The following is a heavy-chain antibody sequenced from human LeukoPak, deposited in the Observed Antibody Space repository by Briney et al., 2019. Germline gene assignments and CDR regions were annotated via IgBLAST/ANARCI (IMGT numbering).Heavy chain of an antibody. V-gene: IGHV3-21*01. D-gene: IGHD3-9*01. Sequence: GGSLRLSCAASGFTFSSYSMNWVRQAPGKGLEWVSSISSSSSYIYYADSVKGRFTISRDNAKNSLYLQMNSLRAEDTAVYYCTRGNYDILTGYNAVDYWGQGTLVTVSS. CDR3: TRGNYDILTGYNAVDY. CDR1: GFTFSSYS. CDR2: ISSSSSYI. J-gene: IGHJ4*02.